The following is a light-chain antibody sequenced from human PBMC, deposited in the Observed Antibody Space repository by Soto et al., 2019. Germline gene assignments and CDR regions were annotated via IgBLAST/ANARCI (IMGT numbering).Light chain of an antibody. Sequence: QSVLTQPASVSGSPGQSVTISCTGTSSDVGYYNLVSWYQQYQGKDSKLMIYEDGKRPSGVFNRFYGSKSGNTASLTISGLQAEDEADYYCCSLALRSTLIFGGGTKLT. J-gene: IGLJ2*01. V-gene: IGLV2-23*01. CDR3: CSLALRSTLI. CDR1: SSDVGYYNL. CDR2: EDG.